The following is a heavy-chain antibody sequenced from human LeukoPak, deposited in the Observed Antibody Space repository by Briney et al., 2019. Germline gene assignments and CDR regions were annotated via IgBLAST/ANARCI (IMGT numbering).Heavy chain of an antibody. CDR2: ISGSGGST. CDR3: AKARLLGRYYMDV. Sequence: GGSLRLSCAASGFTFSSYAMSWVRQAPGKGLEWVSAISGSGGSTYYADSVKGRFTISRDNSKNTLYLQMNSPRAEDTAVYYCAKARLLGRYYMDVWGKGTTVTVSS. J-gene: IGHJ6*03. V-gene: IGHV3-23*01. CDR1: GFTFSSYA.